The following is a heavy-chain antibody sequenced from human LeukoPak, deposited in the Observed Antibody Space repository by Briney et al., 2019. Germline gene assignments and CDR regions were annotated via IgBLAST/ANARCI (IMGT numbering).Heavy chain of an antibody. CDR3: ARGGGYDSPIKFDY. D-gene: IGHD5-12*01. CDR1: GGSISSGGYS. V-gene: IGHV4-30-2*01. Sequence: SQTLSLTCAVSGGSISSGGYSWSRIRQPPGKGLEWIGYIYHSGSTYYNPSLKSRVTISVDRSKNQFSLKLSSVTAADTAVYYCARGGGYDSPIKFDYWGQGTLVTVSS. J-gene: IGHJ4*02. CDR2: IYHSGST.